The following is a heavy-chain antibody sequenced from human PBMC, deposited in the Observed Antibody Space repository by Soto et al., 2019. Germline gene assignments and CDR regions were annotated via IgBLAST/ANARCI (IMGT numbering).Heavy chain of an antibody. CDR3: ARILFGRSVAGGYFYMDV. CDR2: IFSTDEK. J-gene: IGHJ6*03. CDR1: GFSLSNGKVG. Sequence: HVTLKESGPVLVNPTETLTLTCTVSGFSLSNGKVGVSWIRQPPGTPLEWLAHIFSTDEKSYRTSLKSRLTSAEDTSKRQVVLTMTNVDPVDTATYYCARILFGRSVAGGYFYMDVWGKGTTVTVSS. D-gene: IGHD6-19*01. V-gene: IGHV2-26*01.